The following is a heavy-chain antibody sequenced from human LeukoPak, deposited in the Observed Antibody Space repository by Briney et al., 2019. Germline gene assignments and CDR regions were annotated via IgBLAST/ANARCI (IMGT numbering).Heavy chain of an antibody. CDR3: ARDTVTTLGYFDY. CDR1: GYSISSGYY. V-gene: IGHV4-38-2*02. D-gene: IGHD4-11*01. Sequence: SETLSLTCTVSGYSISSGYYWGWIRQPPGKGLEWIGSIYHSGSTYYNPSLKSRVTIPVDTSKNQFSLKLSSVTAADTAVYYCARDTVTTLGYFDYWGQGTLVTVSS. J-gene: IGHJ4*02. CDR2: IYHSGST.